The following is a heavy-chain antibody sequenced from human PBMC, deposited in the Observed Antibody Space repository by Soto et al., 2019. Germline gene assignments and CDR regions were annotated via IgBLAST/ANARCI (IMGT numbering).Heavy chain of an antibody. CDR1: GFTFSSYA. J-gene: IGHJ4*02. V-gene: IGHV3-23*01. CDR3: ARRTSGWYLDY. D-gene: IGHD6-19*01. Sequence: EVQLLESGGGLVQPGGSLRLSCAASGFTFSSYAMSWVRQAPGKGLEWVSVISGSDGSTYYADSVKGRFTISIDNSKNTLYLQMNSLRAEDTAVYYCARRTSGWYLDYWGQGTLVTVSS. CDR2: ISGSDGST.